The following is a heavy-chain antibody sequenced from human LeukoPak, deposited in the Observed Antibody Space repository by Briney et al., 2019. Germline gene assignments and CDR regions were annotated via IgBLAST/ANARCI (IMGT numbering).Heavy chain of an antibody. CDR1: GGSISSYY. V-gene: IGHV4-4*07. CDR3: ARVLRKGPYGGGGYFYFFMDV. J-gene: IGHJ6*03. D-gene: IGHD4-23*01. CDR2: IYTSGST. Sequence: PSETLSLTCTVSGGSISSYYWSWIRQPAGKGLEWIGRIYTSGSTNYNPSLKSRVTMSVDTSKNQFSLQLNSVTPEDTAVYYCARVLRKGPYGGGGYFYFFMDVWGKGTTVTVSS.